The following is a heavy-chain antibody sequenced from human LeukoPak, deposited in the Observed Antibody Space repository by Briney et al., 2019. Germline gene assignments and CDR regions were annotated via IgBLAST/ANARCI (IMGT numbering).Heavy chain of an antibody. V-gene: IGHV4-39*01. J-gene: IGHJ4*02. D-gene: IGHD3-22*01. CDR2: IYYSGNT. Sequence: SETLSLTCIVSGGSISSTTYYWGWIRQPPGKRLEWIGSIYYSGNTYYNPSLKSRVTISIDTSKNQFSLKLSSVTAADTAVYYCARLPDDSSGYYLYYFDYWGQGTLVTVSS. CDR3: ARLPDDSSGYYLYYFDY. CDR1: GGSISSTTYY.